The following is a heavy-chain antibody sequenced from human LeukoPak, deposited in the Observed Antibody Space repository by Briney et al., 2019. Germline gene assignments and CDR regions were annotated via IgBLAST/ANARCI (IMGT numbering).Heavy chain of an antibody. CDR2: INPNSGGT. J-gene: IGHJ4*02. CDR1: GYTFTGYY. V-gene: IGHV1-2*02. D-gene: IGHD3-10*01. CDR3: ARVGVRGIPRGYFDY. Sequence: ASVKVSCKASGYTFTGYYMHWVRQAPGQGLKWMGWINPNSGGTNYAQKFQGRVTMTRDTSISTAYMELSRLRSDDTAVYYCARVGVRGIPRGYFDYWGQGTLVTVSS.